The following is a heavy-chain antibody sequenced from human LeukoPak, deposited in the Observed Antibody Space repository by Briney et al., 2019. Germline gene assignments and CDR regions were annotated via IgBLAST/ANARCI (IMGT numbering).Heavy chain of an antibody. V-gene: IGHV3-30*02. CDR2: IRYDGSNK. D-gene: IGHD3-10*01. J-gene: IGHJ4*02. CDR1: GFTFSSYG. Sequence: GGSLRLSCAASGFTFSSYGMHWVRQAPGKGLEWVAFIRYDGSNKYYADSVKGRFTISRDNSKNTLYLQMNSLRAEDTAVYYCAKAFLGFGELLLLSFDYWGQGTLVTVSS. CDR3: AKAFLGFGELLLLSFDY.